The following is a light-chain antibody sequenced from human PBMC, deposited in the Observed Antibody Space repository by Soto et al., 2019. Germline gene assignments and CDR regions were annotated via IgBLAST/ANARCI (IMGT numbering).Light chain of an antibody. J-gene: IGKJ1*01. Sequence: ENVLTQSPDTLSLYPGEGATLSCRASQSVTKGYLAWYQQKPGQAPKLLIYGTSSRATGVPDRFSASGSATDFTLTISRLEPEDFAVYYCQQFGGSLWTFGQGTRVEVK. V-gene: IGKV3-20*01. CDR3: QQFGGSLWT. CDR2: GTS. CDR1: QSVTKGY.